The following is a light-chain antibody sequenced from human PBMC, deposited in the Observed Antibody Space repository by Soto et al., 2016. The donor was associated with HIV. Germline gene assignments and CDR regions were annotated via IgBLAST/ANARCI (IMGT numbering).Light chain of an antibody. CDR2: DDN. CDR1: NIGNKG. J-gene: IGLJ1*01. CDR3: QVWDNTSDHYV. Sequence: SYELSQPPSVSVAPGKTAKITCGGNNIGNKGVHWYQQKPGQAPVLVVYDDNDRPSGIPERFSGSSSGHTATLSISRVEAGDEADYYCQVWDNTSDHYVFGTGTKLTVL. V-gene: IGLV3-21*03.